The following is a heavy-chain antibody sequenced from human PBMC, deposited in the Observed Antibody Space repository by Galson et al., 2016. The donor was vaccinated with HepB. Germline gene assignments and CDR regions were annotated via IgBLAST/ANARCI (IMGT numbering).Heavy chain of an antibody. J-gene: IGHJ6*02. V-gene: IGHV3-30-3*02. D-gene: IGHD3-16*01. Sequence: SLRLSCADSGFTFSIEAMYWVRQAPDKGLEFVAATSYDGETKYYADSVRGRFTISRDNSKNTLYLQMNSLRVEDTALYYCAKDWGLGVWGQGTTVTV. CDR1: GFTFSIEA. CDR2: TSYDGETK. CDR3: AKDWGLGV.